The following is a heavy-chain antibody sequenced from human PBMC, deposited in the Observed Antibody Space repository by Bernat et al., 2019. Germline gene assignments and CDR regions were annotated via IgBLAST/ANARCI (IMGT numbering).Heavy chain of an antibody. V-gene: IGHV3-21*05. J-gene: IGHJ3*02. Sequence: EVQLVESGGGLVKPGGSLRLSCAASGFTFSSYSMNWVRQAPGKGLEWVSYISRSSSYIYYADSVKGRFTISRDNAKNSLYLQMNSLRAEDTAVYYCARDLGLWFRELLHDAFDIWGQGTMVTVSS. CDR2: ISRSSSYI. D-gene: IGHD3-10*01. CDR3: ARDLGLWFRELLHDAFDI. CDR1: GFTFSSYS.